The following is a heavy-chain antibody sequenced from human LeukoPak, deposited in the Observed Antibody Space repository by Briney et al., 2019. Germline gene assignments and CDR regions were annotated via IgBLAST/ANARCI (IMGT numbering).Heavy chain of an antibody. Sequence: PGGSLRLSCAASGFTFSSYSMNWVSQAPGKGLEWVSSISSSSSYIYYADSVKGRFTISRDNAKHSLYLQMNSLRAEGTAVCYCARDDGDIVVVVAATPDWFDPWGQGTLVTVSS. CDR2: ISSSSSYI. CDR3: ARDDGDIVVVVAATPDWFDP. D-gene: IGHD2-15*01. J-gene: IGHJ5*02. CDR1: GFTFSSYS. V-gene: IGHV3-21*01.